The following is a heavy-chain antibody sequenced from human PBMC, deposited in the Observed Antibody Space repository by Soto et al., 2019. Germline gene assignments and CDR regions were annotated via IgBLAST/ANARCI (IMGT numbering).Heavy chain of an antibody. V-gene: IGHV5-51*01. J-gene: IGHJ4*02. Sequence: GESLKISCKTSGYSFTTDWIAWVRQMPGEGLEWMGIIHPRDSITAYSQAFQGQVTVSADKSINTAYLQWSSLKASDTAVYYCARRVAAHPYFDFWGQGALVTVSS. CDR2: IHPRDSIT. CDR3: ARRVAAHPYFDF. CDR1: GYSFTTDW. D-gene: IGHD6-6*01.